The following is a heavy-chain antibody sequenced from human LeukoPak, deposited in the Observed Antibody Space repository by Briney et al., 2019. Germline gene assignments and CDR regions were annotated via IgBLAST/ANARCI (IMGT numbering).Heavy chain of an antibody. J-gene: IGHJ3*01. Sequence: SETLSLTCAVSGYSISSGHYWGWIRQSPGRGLEWIATIFDSGSIYYNPSLKSRITLSVDTSKNQFSLRLNSVTAADTALYYCARMGVSYYYDSSTYYPTAFDVWGQGTMVSVSS. V-gene: IGHV4-38-2*01. CDR3: ARMGVSYYYDSSTYYPTAFDV. D-gene: IGHD3-22*01. CDR2: IFDSGSI. CDR1: GYSISSGHY.